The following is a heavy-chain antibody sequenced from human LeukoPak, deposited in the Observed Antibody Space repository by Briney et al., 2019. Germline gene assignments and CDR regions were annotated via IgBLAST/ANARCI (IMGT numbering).Heavy chain of an antibody. CDR3: TRNPYYDFCCFDY. J-gene: IGHJ4*02. CDR2: IRSKAYGGTT. V-gene: IGHV3-49*03. CDR1: GFSFGDYG. Sequence: GGSLRLSCTASGFSFGDYGMSWFRQAPGKGREWVGFIRSKAYGGTTEYAASVKGRFTISKDDSKSIAYLQMNSLKTEDTAVYYCTRNPYYDFCCFDYWGQGTLVTVSS. D-gene: IGHD3-3*01.